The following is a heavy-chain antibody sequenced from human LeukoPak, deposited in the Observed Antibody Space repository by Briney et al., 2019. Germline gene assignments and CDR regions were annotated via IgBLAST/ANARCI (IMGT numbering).Heavy chain of an antibody. CDR3: ARAGLVVQGVPYYYYMDV. D-gene: IGHD3-10*01. CDR1: GGSISSSSYY. J-gene: IGHJ6*03. CDR2: IYYSGST. Sequence: SETLSLTCTVSGGSISSSSYYWGWIRQPPGKGLEWIGSIYYSGSTYYNPSLKSRVTISVDTSKNQFSLKLSSVTAADTAVYYCARAGLVVQGVPYYYYMDVWGRGTTVTVSS. V-gene: IGHV4-39*07.